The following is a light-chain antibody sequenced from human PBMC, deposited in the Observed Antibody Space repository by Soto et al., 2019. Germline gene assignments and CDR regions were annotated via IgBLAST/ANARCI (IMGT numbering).Light chain of an antibody. J-gene: IGKJ4*01. Sequence: IVMTQSPATLSLSPGERATLSCRASQSVSSNLAWYQQKLGQAPRLLIYGASTRATGIPDRFSGSVSGTDVTLTISRLEQEDGSVYYCQQYGSSTLTFGGGTKVDIK. CDR2: GAS. CDR3: QQYGSSTLT. V-gene: IGKV3-20*01. CDR1: QSVSSN.